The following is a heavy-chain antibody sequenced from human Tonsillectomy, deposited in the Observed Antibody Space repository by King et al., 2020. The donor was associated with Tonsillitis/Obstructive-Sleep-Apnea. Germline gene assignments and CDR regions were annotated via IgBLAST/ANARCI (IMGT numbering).Heavy chain of an antibody. CDR2: ISYDGSNK. CDR1: GFTFSTYA. V-gene: IGHV3-30*04. Sequence: VQLVESGGGVVQPGRSLRLSCAASGFTFSTYAMHWVRQAPGKGLEWVAVISYDGSNKYYADSVKGRFTISRDNSKNTLYLQMNSLRAEDTAVYYCARDVVPAGQGSNYYMDVWGKGTTVTVSS. J-gene: IGHJ6*03. D-gene: IGHD2-2*01. CDR3: ARDVVPAGQGSNYYMDV.